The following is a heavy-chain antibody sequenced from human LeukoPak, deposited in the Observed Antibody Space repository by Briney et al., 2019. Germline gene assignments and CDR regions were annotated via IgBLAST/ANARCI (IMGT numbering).Heavy chain of an antibody. CDR2: INHSGST. CDR3: AGEPPVDTAYYFDY. V-gene: IGHV4-34*01. CDR1: GGSFSGYY. J-gene: IGHJ4*02. Sequence: PSETLSLTCAVYGGSFSGYYWSWIRQPPGKGLEWIGEINHSGSTNYNPSLKSRVTISVDTSKNQFSLKLSSVTAADTAVYYCAGEPPVDTAYYFDYWGQGTLVTVSS. D-gene: IGHD5-18*01.